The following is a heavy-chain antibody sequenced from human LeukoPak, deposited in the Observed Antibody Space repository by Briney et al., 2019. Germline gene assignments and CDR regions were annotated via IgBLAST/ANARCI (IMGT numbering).Heavy chain of an antibody. J-gene: IGHJ4*02. Sequence: PGGSLRLSCAASRFTFSSYSFNWVRQAPGKGLEWVSSISRSSSYIYYAESVKGRFTISRDNAKNSLYLQMNSLRAEDTAVYYCARGRAGIISMIRGVIPQFDSWGQGTLVTVSS. CDR3: ARGRAGIISMIRGVIPQFDS. V-gene: IGHV3-21*06. CDR2: ISRSSSYI. D-gene: IGHD3-10*01. CDR1: RFTFSSYS.